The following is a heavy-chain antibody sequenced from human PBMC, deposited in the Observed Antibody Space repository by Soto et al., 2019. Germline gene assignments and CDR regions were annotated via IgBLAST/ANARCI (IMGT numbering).Heavy chain of an antibody. D-gene: IGHD2-2*03. J-gene: IGHJ6*02. CDR1: GDSVSTNSYS. Sequence: SETLSLTCTFSGDSVSTNSYSWGWIRQSPGRGLEWIGTIYSSENTYYNPSLLSRVTISVDTSKNEFSLRLSSVTAADTAVYYCARLNGYCISTNCHGYYGMDVWGQGTTVTVSS. CDR3: ARLNGYCISTNCHGYYGMDV. V-gene: IGHV4-39*01. CDR2: IYSSENT.